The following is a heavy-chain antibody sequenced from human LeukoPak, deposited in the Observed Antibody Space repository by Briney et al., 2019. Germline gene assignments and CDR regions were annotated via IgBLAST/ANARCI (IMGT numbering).Heavy chain of an antibody. CDR1: GGTFSSYA. J-gene: IGHJ6*03. V-gene: IGHV1-69*05. D-gene: IGHD2-2*02. Sequence: GASVKVSCKASGGTFSSYAISWVRQAPGQGLEWMGGIIPIFGTANYAQKFQGRVTITTDESTSTAYMELSSLRSEDTAVYYCARGDVVVPAAIQRYYYYYTDVWGKGTTVTVSS. CDR3: ARGDVVVPAAIQRYYYYYTDV. CDR2: IIPIFGTA.